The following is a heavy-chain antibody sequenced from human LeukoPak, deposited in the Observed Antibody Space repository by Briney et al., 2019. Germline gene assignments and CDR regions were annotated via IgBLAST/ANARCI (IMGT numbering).Heavy chain of an antibody. CDR1: GGTFSSYA. D-gene: IGHD3-22*01. CDR2: ISAYNGNT. V-gene: IGHV1-18*01. Sequence: GASVKVSCKASGGTFSSYAISWVRQAPGQGLEWMGWISAYNGNTNYAQKLQGRVTMTTDTSTSTAYMELRSLRSDDTAVYYCATPYYYDSSGRASLDYWGQGTLVTVSS. CDR3: ATPYYYDSSGRASLDY. J-gene: IGHJ4*02.